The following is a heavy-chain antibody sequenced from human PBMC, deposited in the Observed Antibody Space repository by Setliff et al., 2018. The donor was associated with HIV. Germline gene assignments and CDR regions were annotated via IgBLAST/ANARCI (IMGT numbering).Heavy chain of an antibody. D-gene: IGHD2-8*01. Sequence: ASVKVSCKASGYSFTTYDINWARQAPGQGLEWMGWVDPNTGNAGYEQKFQGRVTMTRDTSISTAYMELSSLTSEDTAVYYCARMEYDVRGRAPNWFGPWGPGTLVTVSS. CDR2: VDPNTGNA. J-gene: IGHJ5*02. V-gene: IGHV1-8*01. CDR1: GYSFTTYD. CDR3: ARMEYDVRGRAPNWFGP.